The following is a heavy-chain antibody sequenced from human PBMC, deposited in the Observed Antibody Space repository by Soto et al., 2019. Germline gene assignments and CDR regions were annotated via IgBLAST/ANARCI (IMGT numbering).Heavy chain of an antibody. CDR1: GGTFTSYT. V-gene: IGHV1-69*13. J-gene: IGHJ3*02. Sequence: GASVKVSCKASGGTFTSYTISWVRQAPGQGLEWMGGIIPIFGTANSAQKFQGRVTITADESTSTAYMELSSLRSEDTAVYYCARVGQQQLEGDAFDIWGKGTMVTVSS. D-gene: IGHD6-13*01. CDR3: ARVGQQQLEGDAFDI. CDR2: IIPIFGTA.